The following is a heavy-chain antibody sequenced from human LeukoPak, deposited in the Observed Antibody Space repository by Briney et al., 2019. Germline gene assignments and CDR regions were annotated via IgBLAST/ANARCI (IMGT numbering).Heavy chain of an antibody. D-gene: IGHD3-16*02. CDR2: IKSKTDGGTP. CDR3: TTEHRVPDY. V-gene: IGHV3-15*01. Sequence: GGSLRLSCAASGFTFRNDWMSWVRQAPGKGLEWVGRIKSKTDGGTPDYAAPVKGRITITRHDKKNTLYLQMNSLKTEDTAVYYCTTEHRVPDYWGQGTLVTVSS. CDR1: GFTFRNDW. J-gene: IGHJ4*02.